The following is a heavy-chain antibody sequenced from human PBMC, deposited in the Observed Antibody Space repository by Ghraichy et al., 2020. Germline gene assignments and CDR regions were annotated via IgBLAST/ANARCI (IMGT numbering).Heavy chain of an antibody. Sequence: GESLNISCAASGFTFSSYAMSWVRQAPGKGLEWVSAISGSGGSTYYADSVKGRFTISRDNSKNTLYLQMNSLRAEDTAVYYCAKWVVGATVYYFDYWGQGTLVTVSS. V-gene: IGHV3-23*01. J-gene: IGHJ4*02. CDR3: AKWVVGATVYYFDY. CDR2: ISGSGGST. D-gene: IGHD1-26*01. CDR1: GFTFSSYA.